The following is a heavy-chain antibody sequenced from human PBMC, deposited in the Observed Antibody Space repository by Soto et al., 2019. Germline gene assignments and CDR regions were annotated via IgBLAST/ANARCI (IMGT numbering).Heavy chain of an antibody. J-gene: IGHJ5*02. D-gene: IGHD2-21*02. V-gene: IGHV3-30-3*01. CDR3: ARGRSVVVTAIGWFDP. CDR1: GFTFSSYA. CDR2: ISYDGSNK. Sequence: QVQLVESGGGVVQPGRSPRLSCAASGFTFSSYAMHWVRQAPGKGLEWVAVISYDGSNKYYADSVKGRFTISRDNSKNTLYLQMNSLRAEDTAVYYCARGRSVVVTAIGWFDPWGQGTLVTVSS.